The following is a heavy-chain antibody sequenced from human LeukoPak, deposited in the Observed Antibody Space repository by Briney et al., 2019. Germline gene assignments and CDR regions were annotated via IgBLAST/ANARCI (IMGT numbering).Heavy chain of an antibody. CDR2: IYYSGST. Sequence: SETLSLTCTVSGGSISSSSYYWGWIRQPPGKGLEWIGSIYYSGSTYYNPSLKSRVTISVDTSKNQFSLKLSPVTAADTAVYYCASYDRPFDYWGQGTLVTVSS. V-gene: IGHV4-39*07. CDR1: GGSISSSSYY. J-gene: IGHJ4*02. CDR3: ASYDRPFDY. D-gene: IGHD5-12*01.